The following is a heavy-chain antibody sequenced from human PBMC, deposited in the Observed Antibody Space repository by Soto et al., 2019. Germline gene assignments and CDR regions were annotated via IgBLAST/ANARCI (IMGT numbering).Heavy chain of an antibody. CDR2: ISSSSSYI. CDR1: GFTFSSYS. J-gene: IGHJ6*02. V-gene: IGHV3-21*01. CDR3: AKYNYYDSSGYPLSSYGMDV. Sequence: GGSLRLSCAASGFTFSSYSMNWVRQAPGKGLEWVSSISSSSSYIYYADSVKGRFTISRDNAKNSLYLQMNSLRAEDTAVYYCAKYNYYDSSGYPLSSYGMDVWGQGTTVTVSS. D-gene: IGHD3-22*01.